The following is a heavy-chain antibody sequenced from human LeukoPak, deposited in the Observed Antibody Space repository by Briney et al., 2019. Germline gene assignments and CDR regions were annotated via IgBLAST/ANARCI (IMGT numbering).Heavy chain of an antibody. CDR3: ARVGNYGDYEAY. D-gene: IGHD4-17*01. CDR1: GFTFSSYS. CDR2: ISSSSSYI. J-gene: IGHJ4*02. V-gene: IGHV3-21*01. Sequence: GGSLRLSCAASGFTFSSYSMNWVRQAPGKGLEWVSSISSSSSYIYYADSVKGRFTISRDNAKNSLYLQMNSLRAEDTAVYYCARVGNYGDYEAYWGQGTLVTVSS.